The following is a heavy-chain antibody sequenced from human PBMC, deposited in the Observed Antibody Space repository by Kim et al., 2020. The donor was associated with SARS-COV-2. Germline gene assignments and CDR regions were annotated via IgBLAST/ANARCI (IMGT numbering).Heavy chain of an antibody. J-gene: IGHJ4*02. CDR3: ARVEVVTVDY. D-gene: IGHD2-21*02. CDR2: NT. V-gene: IGHV1-18*01. Sequence: NTNYAQKLQGRVTMTTDTSTSTAYMELRSLRSDDTAVYYCARVEVVTVDYWGQGTLVTVSS.